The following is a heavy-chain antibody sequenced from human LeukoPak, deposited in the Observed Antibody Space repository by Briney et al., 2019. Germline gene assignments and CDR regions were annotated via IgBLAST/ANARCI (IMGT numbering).Heavy chain of an antibody. CDR2: IYSGGST. Sequence: GGSLRLSCAASGFTVSSNYMSWVRQAPGKGLEWVSVIYSGGSTYYADSVKGRFTISRDNSKNTLYLQMNSLRAEDTAVYYCARETRYYVSDYWGQGTLVTVSS. V-gene: IGHV3-53*01. CDR1: GFTVSSNY. CDR3: ARETRYYVSDY. J-gene: IGHJ4*02. D-gene: IGHD3-10*02.